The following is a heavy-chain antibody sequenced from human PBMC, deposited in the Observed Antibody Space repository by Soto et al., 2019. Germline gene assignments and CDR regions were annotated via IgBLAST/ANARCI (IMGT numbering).Heavy chain of an antibody. CDR2: IIDSGGST. J-gene: IGHJ6*02. Sequence: GGSLRLSCAASGFPFSSCAMGWVRPAQGRGLEWVSDIIDSGGSTYYADSVKGRFTISRDNSKSTLYLQMNSLRAEDTALYYCAKGRSYYYYYGVDVWGQGTTVTVSS. V-gene: IGHV3-23*01. CDR1: GFPFSSCA. CDR3: AKGRSYYYYYGVDV.